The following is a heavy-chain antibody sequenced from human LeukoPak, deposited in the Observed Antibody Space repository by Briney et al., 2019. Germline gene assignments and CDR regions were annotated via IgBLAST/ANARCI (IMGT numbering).Heavy chain of an antibody. J-gene: IGHJ4*02. D-gene: IGHD4-11*01. V-gene: IGHV4-59*11. CDR3: ARDHLQALFDY. CDR1: GGSINSHY. Sequence: SETLSLTCIVSGGSINSHYWSWIRQPPGKGLEWIGDIHYTGTTKYNPSVKSRVTISIDTSKNQFSLELSSVTATDTAVYYCARDHLQALFDYWGQGTLVTVSS. CDR2: IHYTGTT.